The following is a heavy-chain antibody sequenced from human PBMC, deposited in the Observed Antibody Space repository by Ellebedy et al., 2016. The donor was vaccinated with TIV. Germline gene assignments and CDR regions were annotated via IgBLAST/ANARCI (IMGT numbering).Heavy chain of an antibody. Sequence: GGSLRFSCAASGFTFHSYGMHWVRQAPGKGLEWVTFIRYDGSDKYYADSVKGRFTVSRDNSKNTLTLQMNSLRLEDTAVYYCAKVLFAFGEFESPFDPWGQGTLVIVSS. J-gene: IGHJ5*02. CDR3: AKVLFAFGEFESPFDP. D-gene: IGHD3-10*01. CDR1: GFTFHSYG. CDR2: IRYDGSDK. V-gene: IGHV3-30*02.